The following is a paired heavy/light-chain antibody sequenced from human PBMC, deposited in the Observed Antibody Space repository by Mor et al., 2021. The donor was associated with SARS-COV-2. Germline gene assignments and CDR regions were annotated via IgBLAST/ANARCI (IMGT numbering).Light chain of an antibody. Sequence: DIQMTQSPSSLSASVGDRVTITCQASQDISNYLNWYQQKPGKAPKLLIYDASNLETGVPSRFSGSGSGTDFTLTISSLQPEDIATYYCQQYDNLLLTFGGGTKVEIK. J-gene: IGKJ4*01. CDR2: DAS. CDR1: QDISNY. V-gene: IGKV1-33*01. CDR3: QQYDNLLLT.
Heavy chain of an antibody. J-gene: IGHJ5*02. Sequence: QVQLVESGGGVVQPGRSLRLSCAASGFTFSSYAMHWVRQAPGKGLEWVAVISYDGSNKYYADSVKGRFTISRDNSKNTLYLQMNSLRAEDTAVYYCARALGQNSSSWSGDWFDPWGQGTLVTVSS. CDR3: ARALGQNSSSWSGDWFDP. V-gene: IGHV3-30*04. CDR2: ISYDGSNK. D-gene: IGHD6-13*01. CDR1: GFTFSSYA.